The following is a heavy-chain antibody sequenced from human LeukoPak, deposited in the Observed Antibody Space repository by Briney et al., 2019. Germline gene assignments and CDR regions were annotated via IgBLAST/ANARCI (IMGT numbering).Heavy chain of an antibody. CDR3: ARDVCSSTSCYLMSGRFDP. Sequence: SETLSLTCTVSGGPISSYYWSWIRQPAGKGLEWIGRIYTSGSTNYNPSLRSRVTMSVDTSKNQFSLKLSSVTAADTAVYYCARDVCSSTSCYLMSGRFDPWGQGTLVTVSS. CDR1: GGPISSYY. V-gene: IGHV4-4*07. J-gene: IGHJ5*02. CDR2: IYTSGST. D-gene: IGHD2-2*01.